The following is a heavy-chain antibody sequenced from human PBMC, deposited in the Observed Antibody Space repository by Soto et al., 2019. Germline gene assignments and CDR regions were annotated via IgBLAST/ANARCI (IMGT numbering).Heavy chain of an antibody. CDR1: GGSIGSGGYS. CDR2: IYHGGNS. Sequence: SETLSLTCAVSGGSIGSGGYSWSWIRQPPGKGLEWIGYIYHGGNSYYNPSLKSRVTISIDSSQNQFSLKLSSVTAADTAVYYCAREFGYYFDYWGQGTLVTVSS. D-gene: IGHD3-10*01. J-gene: IGHJ4*02. CDR3: AREFGYYFDY. V-gene: IGHV4-30-2*01.